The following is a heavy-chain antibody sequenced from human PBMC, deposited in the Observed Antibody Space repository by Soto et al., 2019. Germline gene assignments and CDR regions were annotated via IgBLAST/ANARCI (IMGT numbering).Heavy chain of an antibody. Sequence: EVQLLESGGGLVQSGGSLRLSCAASGFTFSSYWMFWVRQAPGKGLVWVSRISIDGRSTNYADSVTSRFTISRANAKNTLYLQLNSLRAEVTDVYYCARVPYQQWYGMDVWGQGTTVTVSS. V-gene: IGHV3-74*01. CDR1: GFTFSSYW. CDR2: ISIDGRST. CDR3: ARVPYQQWYGMDV. D-gene: IGHD6-19*01. J-gene: IGHJ6*02.